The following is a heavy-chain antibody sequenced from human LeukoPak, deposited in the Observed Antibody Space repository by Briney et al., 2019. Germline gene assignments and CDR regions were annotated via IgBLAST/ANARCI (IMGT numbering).Heavy chain of an antibody. CDR1: GGTFSSYA. CDR2: IIPIFGTA. Sequence: SVKVSCKASGGTFSSYAISWVRQAPGQGLEWMGGIIPIFGTANYAQKFQGRVTITADESTSTAYMELSSLRSEDTAVYYCARGLEADYYYMDVWGKGTTVSVSS. D-gene: IGHD6-25*01. CDR3: ARGLEADYYYMDV. V-gene: IGHV1-69*01. J-gene: IGHJ6*03.